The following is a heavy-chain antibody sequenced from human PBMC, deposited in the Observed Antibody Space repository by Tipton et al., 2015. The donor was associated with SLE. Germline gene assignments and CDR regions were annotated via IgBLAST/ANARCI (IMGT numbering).Heavy chain of an antibody. V-gene: IGHV1-46*01. CDR1: GYTFTSYA. CDR3: ARGDGMDV. J-gene: IGHJ6*02. Sequence: QVQLAQSGAEVKKPGASVKASCKASGYTFTSYAISWVRQAPGQGLEWMGIINPSGGSTRNAQNFQGRVTMTRDTSTSTVYMELSSLRSEDTAVYYCARGDGMDVWGQGTTVAVSS. CDR2: INPSGGST.